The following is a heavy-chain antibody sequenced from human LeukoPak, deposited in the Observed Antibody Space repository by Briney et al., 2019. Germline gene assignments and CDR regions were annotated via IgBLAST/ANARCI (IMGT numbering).Heavy chain of an antibody. CDR3: ARGLLGSSTSVVYYFDY. CDR1: GGSFSGYY. V-gene: IGHV4-34*01. CDR2: INHSGST. J-gene: IGHJ4*02. Sequence: PSETLSLTCAVYGGSFSGYYWSWIRQPPGKGLEWIGEINHSGSTNYNPSLKSRVTISVDTSKNQFSLKLSSVTAADTAMYYCARGLLGSSTSVVYYFDYWGQGTRVTVSS. D-gene: IGHD2-2*01.